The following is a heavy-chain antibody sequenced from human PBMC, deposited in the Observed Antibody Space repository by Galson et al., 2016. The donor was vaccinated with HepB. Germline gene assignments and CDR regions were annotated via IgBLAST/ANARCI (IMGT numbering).Heavy chain of an antibody. V-gene: IGHV1-2*02. Sequence: QSGAEVKKPGESLKISCKASGYTFTGYYMHWVRQAPGQGLEWMGWINPTSGVTKYAQKFQGRATMTRYTSISTAYMELSRLRSDDPAVYYCARDFGGSTFDYWGQGTLVTVSS. CDR2: INPTSGVT. CDR1: GYTFTGYY. D-gene: IGHD1-26*01. J-gene: IGHJ4*02. CDR3: ARDFGGSTFDY.